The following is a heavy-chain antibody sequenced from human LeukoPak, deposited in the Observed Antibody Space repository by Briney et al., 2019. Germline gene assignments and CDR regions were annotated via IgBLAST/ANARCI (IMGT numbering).Heavy chain of an antibody. D-gene: IGHD6-13*01. CDR2: TSYDGSNK. Sequence: GGSLRLSCAASGFTFSSYGMHWVRQAPGKGLEWVAVTSYDGSNKYYADSVKGRFTISRDNSKNTLYLQMNSLRAEDTAVYYCAKAGRGAFGRYSSSWEFDYWGQGTLVTVSS. J-gene: IGHJ4*02. V-gene: IGHV3-30*18. CDR1: GFTFSSYG. CDR3: AKAGRGAFGRYSSSWEFDY.